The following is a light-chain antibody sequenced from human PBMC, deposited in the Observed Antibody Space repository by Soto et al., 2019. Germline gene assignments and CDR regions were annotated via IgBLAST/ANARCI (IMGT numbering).Light chain of an antibody. CDR2: DVS. V-gene: IGLV2-14*01. CDR3: CSYTTSSTFV. CDR1: SSDIGTYHY. Sequence: QSVLSQPASVSGSPGQSITISCAGSSSDIGTYHYVSWYQHHPDKAPKLVIYDVSDRPSGVSHRFSGSKSGNTASLNISGLQAEDEADYSCCSYTTSSTFVSGSGTKVTVL. J-gene: IGLJ1*01.